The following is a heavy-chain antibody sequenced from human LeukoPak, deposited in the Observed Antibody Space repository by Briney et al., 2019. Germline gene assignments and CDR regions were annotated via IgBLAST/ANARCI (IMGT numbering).Heavy chain of an antibody. D-gene: IGHD1-26*01. J-gene: IGHJ4*02. CDR3: ARDPVLYSGSQRSFDY. CDR1: GGSISRYY. Sequence: SETLSLTCTVSGGSISRYYWSWVRQPAGKGREWIGRIFTSGSTNYNPSLKSRVTMSVDTSKNQISLKLSSVTAADTAVYYCARDPVLYSGSQRSFDYWGQGTLVTVSS. V-gene: IGHV4-4*07. CDR2: IFTSGST.